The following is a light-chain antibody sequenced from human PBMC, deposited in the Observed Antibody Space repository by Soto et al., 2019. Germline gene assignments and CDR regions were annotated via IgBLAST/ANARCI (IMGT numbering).Light chain of an antibody. V-gene: IGKV1-27*01. CDR1: LPISNY. Sequence: DVQMTQALFSLSASVGDGVTITCLASLPISNYLAWHQQKRGKIPNLLIYAASTLQPGVPSRFSGSGAVKDFTLAISSLQAEDVAAYYCQKYNGAAHTLGLGTKVDIK. CDR3: QKYNGAAHT. CDR2: AAS. J-gene: IGKJ4*01.